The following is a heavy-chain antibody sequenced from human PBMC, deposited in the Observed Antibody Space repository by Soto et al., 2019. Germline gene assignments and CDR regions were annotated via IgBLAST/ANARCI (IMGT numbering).Heavy chain of an antibody. CDR3: ARGRRAIRPLYYFDY. CDR1: GGSFSGYY. J-gene: IGHJ4*02. V-gene: IGHV4-34*01. Sequence: SETLSLTCAVYGGSFSGYYWSWIRQPPGKGLEWIGEINHSGSTNYNPSLKSRVTISVDTSKNQFSLKLSSVTAADTAVYYCARGRRAIRPLYYFDYWGQGTLVTVSS. CDR2: INHSGST. D-gene: IGHD2-2*02.